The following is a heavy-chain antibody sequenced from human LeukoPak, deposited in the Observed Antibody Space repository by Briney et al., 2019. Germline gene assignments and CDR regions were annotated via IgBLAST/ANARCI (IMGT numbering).Heavy chain of an antibody. CDR1: GFTFSSYA. V-gene: IGHV3-23*01. D-gene: IGHD3-22*01. Sequence: QTGGSLRLSCAASGFTFSSYAMSWVRQAPGKGLEWVSAISGSGGSTYYADSVKGRFTISRDNSKNTLYLQMNSLRAEDTAVYYCARYEENYYDSSTVYDYWGQGTLVTVSS. J-gene: IGHJ4*02. CDR2: ISGSGGST. CDR3: ARYEENYYDSSTVYDY.